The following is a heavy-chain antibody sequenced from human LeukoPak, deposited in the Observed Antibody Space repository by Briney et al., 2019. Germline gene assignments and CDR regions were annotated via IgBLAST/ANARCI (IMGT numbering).Heavy chain of an antibody. V-gene: IGHV3-23*01. CDR3: AREVAAFDY. CDR2: ISGGGGST. Sequence: GGSLRLSCAASGFTFSSYAMTWVRQAPGKGLEWVLVISGGGGSTYYADSVKGRFTISRDNSKTTLYLQMNSLRAEDTAVYYCAREVAAFDYWGQGTLVTVSS. D-gene: IGHD2-15*01. J-gene: IGHJ4*02. CDR1: GFTFSSYA.